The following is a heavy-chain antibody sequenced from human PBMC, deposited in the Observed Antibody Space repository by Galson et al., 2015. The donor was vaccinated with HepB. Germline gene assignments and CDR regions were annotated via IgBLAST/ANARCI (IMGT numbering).Heavy chain of an antibody. Sequence: LRLSCAASGITFSNYHMGWIRQAPGKGLEWISYIRNSGSAMYYADSLRGRFTISRDNAKNSLFLQMNSLRVEDTAVYYCATLSGPGAFDIWGQGTGVTVSS. CDR3: ATLSGPGAFDI. D-gene: IGHD6-19*01. CDR2: IRNSGSAM. CDR1: GITFSNYH. V-gene: IGHV3-11*01. J-gene: IGHJ3*02.